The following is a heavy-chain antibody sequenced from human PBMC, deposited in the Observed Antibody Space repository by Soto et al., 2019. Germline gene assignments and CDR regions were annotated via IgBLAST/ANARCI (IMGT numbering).Heavy chain of an antibody. CDR2: IYHSGST. CDR3: ARAETTVTYWYFDL. Sequence: QLQLQESGSGLVKPSQTLSLTCAVSGGSISSGGYSWSWIRQPPGKGLEWIGYIYHSGSTYYNPSLKSRVTKSVDRSNNQFSLKLSSVTAADTAVYYCARAETTVTYWYFDLWGRGTLVTVSS. V-gene: IGHV4-30-2*01. J-gene: IGHJ2*01. CDR1: GGSISSGGYS. D-gene: IGHD4-17*01.